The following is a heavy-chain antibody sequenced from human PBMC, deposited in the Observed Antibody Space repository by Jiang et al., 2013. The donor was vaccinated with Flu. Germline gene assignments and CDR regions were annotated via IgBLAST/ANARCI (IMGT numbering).Heavy chain of an antibody. CDR3: AKXLRHGTYDLGHWDYYGMDV. Sequence: VQLLESGGGLVQPGRSLRLSCAASGFTFDDYAMHWVRQAPGKGLEWVSGIWWNSATIGYADSVKGRFTISRDNAKNSLYLQMTSLKPEDTALYYCAKXLRHGTYDLGHWDYYGMDVWGLGTTVTVS. D-gene: IGHD3-3*01. CDR1: GFTFDDYA. J-gene: IGHJ6*02. V-gene: IGHV3-9*01. CDR2: IWWNSATI.